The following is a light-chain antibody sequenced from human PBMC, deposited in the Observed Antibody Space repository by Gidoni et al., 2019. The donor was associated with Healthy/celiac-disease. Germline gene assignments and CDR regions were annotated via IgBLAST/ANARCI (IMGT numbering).Light chain of an antibody. Sequence: EIVMTQFPLSLPVTPGEPASSCCRSSQSLLHSNGYNYLDWYLQKPGKSPQLLIYLGSNRASGVPDRFSGSGSGTDFTLKISKVEAEDVGVYYCMQAIQTPRTFGPGTKVDIK. J-gene: IGKJ3*01. CDR1: QSLLHSNGYNY. V-gene: IGKV2-28*01. CDR3: MQAIQTPRT. CDR2: LGS.